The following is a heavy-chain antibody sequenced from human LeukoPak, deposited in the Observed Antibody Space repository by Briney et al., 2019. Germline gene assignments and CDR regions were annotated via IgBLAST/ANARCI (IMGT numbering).Heavy chain of an antibody. CDR3: ARESGYCSSTSCYRPEDY. CDR2: INTDGSTT. D-gene: IGHD2-2*01. V-gene: IGHV3-74*03. J-gene: IGHJ4*02. Sequence: PGGSLRLSCAASGFTFSSYWMHWVRQAPGKGLVWVSRINTDGSTTTYADSVEGRFTISRDNAKNTLYLQMNSLRAEDTAVYYCARESGYCSSTSCYRPEDYWGQGTLVTVSS. CDR1: GFTFSSYW.